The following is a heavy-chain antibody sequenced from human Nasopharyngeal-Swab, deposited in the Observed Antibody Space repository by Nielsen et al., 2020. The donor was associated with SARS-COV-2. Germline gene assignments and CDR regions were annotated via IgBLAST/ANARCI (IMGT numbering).Heavy chain of an antibody. CDR3: ARARYWLAASGPFFDY. CDR2: IGNAGDT. CDR1: GFTFRSYD. J-gene: IGHJ4*02. Sequence: GWSLRLSCAASGFTFRSYDMHWVRQGTGKGLEWVSAIGNAGDTYYPGSVKGRFTISRENAKNSLYLQMNSLRAEDTAVYYCARARYWLAASGPFFDYWGQGTLVTVSS. D-gene: IGHD6-13*01. V-gene: IGHV3-13*01.